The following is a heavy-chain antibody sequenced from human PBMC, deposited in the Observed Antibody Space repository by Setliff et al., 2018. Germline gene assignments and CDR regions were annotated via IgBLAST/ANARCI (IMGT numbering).Heavy chain of an antibody. V-gene: IGHV4-39*07. Sequence: SETLSLTCTVSGGSINSNYYWGWIRQPPGKGLEWIGSIYSSGSTYYKASLRSRVTMSVDTSKDQFSLKLRSVTAADTAVYYCARVAYCSGGRCYLVAEFDYWCQGTLGTVSS. CDR3: ARVAYCSGGRCYLVAEFDY. CDR1: GGSINSNYY. D-gene: IGHD2-15*01. J-gene: IGHJ4*02. CDR2: IYSSGST.